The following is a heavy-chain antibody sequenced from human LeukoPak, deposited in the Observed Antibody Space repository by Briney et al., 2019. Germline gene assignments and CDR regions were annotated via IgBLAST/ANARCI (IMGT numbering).Heavy chain of an antibody. V-gene: IGHV1-18*01. D-gene: IGHD6-19*01. CDR1: GYTFNRHG. J-gene: IGHJ4*02. CDR2: ISAYNGDA. CDR3: ARDPSNTSGWYIYFDY. Sequence: ASVKVSCKASGYTFNRHGISWARQAPGQGLEWMGGISAYNGDAKYAQKFQGRVTLTIDTSTSTAYMELRSLRSDDTAMYYCARDPSNTSGWYIYFDYWGQGTLVTVSS.